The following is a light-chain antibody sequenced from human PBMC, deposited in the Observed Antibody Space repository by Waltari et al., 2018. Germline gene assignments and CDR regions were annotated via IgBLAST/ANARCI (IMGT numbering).Light chain of an antibody. J-gene: IGLJ3*02. V-gene: IGLV7-43*01. CDR3: LLYYGGAQV. CDR1: TGAVTSGFY. Sequence: QTVVTQEPSLTVSPGGTVTLTCASSTGAVTSGFYPSWFQQKPGQPPRALIYSTNNKHAWTPSRFSGSLLGGKAALTLSGVQVEDEAEYYCLLYYGGAQVFGGGTKLTVL. CDR2: STN.